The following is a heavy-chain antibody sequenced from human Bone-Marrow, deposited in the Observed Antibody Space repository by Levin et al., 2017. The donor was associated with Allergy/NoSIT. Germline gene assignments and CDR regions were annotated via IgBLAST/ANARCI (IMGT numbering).Heavy chain of an antibody. CDR2: ITWNSASK. J-gene: IGHJ2*01. V-gene: IGHV3-43*01. CDR3: AKDTGGSFDL. Sequence: GESLKISCAASGFSFDEYTLHWVRQVPGKSLEWLSLITWNSASKYYADSARGRFTVSRDNGKNYLFLQMNSLRSDDSAIYFCAKDTGGSFDLWGRGTLVTVSS. CDR1: GFSFDEYT. D-gene: IGHD3-16*01.